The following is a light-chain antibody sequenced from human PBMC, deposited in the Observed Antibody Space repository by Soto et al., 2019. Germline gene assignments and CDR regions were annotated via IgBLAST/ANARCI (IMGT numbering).Light chain of an antibody. Sequence: QTVVTQPPSASGTPGQTVTIFCSGTSSNIGNNYVYWYQQFPGTAPKLLINRNNQRPSGVPDRFSGSKSGTSASLAISGLRSEDEADYSCAAWDDRLNGPVFGGGTKLTVL. CDR1: SSNIGNNY. CDR2: RNN. J-gene: IGLJ3*02. CDR3: AAWDDRLNGPV. V-gene: IGLV1-47*01.